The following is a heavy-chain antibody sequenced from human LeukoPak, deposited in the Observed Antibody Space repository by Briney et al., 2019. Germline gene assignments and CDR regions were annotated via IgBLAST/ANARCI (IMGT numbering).Heavy chain of an antibody. D-gene: IGHD6-19*01. J-gene: IGHJ4*02. CDR1: GGTFSSYA. CDR3: ARLVSGWYD. CDR2: IIPILGIA. V-gene: IGHV1-69*04. Sequence: SVKVSCKAPGGTFSSYAISWVRQAPGQGLEWMGRIIPILGIANYAQKFQGRVTITADKSTSTAYMELSSLRSEDTAVYYCARLVSGWYDWGQGTLVTVSS.